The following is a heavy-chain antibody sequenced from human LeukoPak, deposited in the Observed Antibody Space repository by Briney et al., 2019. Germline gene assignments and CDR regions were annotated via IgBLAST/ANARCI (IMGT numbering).Heavy chain of an antibody. CDR1: GFTFSCYA. CDR3: AKERGLYCSSTSCYTRGPSSDAFDI. V-gene: IGHV3-23*01. D-gene: IGHD2-2*02. J-gene: IGHJ3*02. CDR2: ISGSGGST. Sequence: GGSLRLSCAASGFTFSCYAMSWVRQAPGKGLEWVSAISGSGGSTYYADSVKGRFTISRDNSKNTLYLQMNSLRAEDTAVYYCAKERGLYCSSTSCYTRGPSSDAFDIWGQGTMVTVSS.